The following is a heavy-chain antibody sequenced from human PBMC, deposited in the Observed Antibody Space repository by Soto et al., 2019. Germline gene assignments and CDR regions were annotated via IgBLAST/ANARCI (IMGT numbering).Heavy chain of an antibody. CDR2: ISISSSYK. J-gene: IGHJ6*02. V-gene: IGHV3-21*01. CDR1: GFTFSSYS. Sequence: LRLSCAASGFTFSSYSMNWVRQAPGKGLEWVSSISISSSYKYSADSVKGRFTISRDNAKNSLYLQMNSLRAEDTAVYYCARGEYGMDVWGQGTTVTVSS. CDR3: ARGEYGMDV.